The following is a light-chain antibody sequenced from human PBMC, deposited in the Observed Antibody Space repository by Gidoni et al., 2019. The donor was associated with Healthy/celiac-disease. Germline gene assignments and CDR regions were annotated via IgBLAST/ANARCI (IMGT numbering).Light chain of an antibody. CDR1: QSISSW. Sequence: DIHMTQSPSTLSASVGDRVTITCRASQSISSWLAWYQQKPGKAPKLLIYKASSLESGVPSRFSGSGSGTEFTLTISSLQPDDFATYYCQQYNSPLYTFGQGTKLEIK. CDR2: KAS. V-gene: IGKV1-5*03. J-gene: IGKJ2*01. CDR3: QQYNSPLYT.